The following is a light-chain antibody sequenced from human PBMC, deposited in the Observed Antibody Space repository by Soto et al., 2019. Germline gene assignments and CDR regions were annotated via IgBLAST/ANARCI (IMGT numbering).Light chain of an antibody. CDR2: GAS. CDR1: QSVSSN. J-gene: IGKJ3*01. CDR3: QQYGRSPFT. Sequence: EIVMTQSPATLSVSPGERATLSCRASQSVSSNLAWYQQKPGQAPRLLMYGASTRATGIPARFSGSGSATEFTLTIGSLQSEDFALYYCQQYGRSPFTFGPGTKVDIK. V-gene: IGKV3-15*01.